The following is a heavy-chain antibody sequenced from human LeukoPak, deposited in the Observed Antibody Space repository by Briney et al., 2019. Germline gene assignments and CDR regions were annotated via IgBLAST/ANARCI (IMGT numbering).Heavy chain of an antibody. J-gene: IGHJ4*02. V-gene: IGHV3-74*01. Sequence: TGGSLRLSCAASGFTFSNYWMHWVRQAPGKGLVWVSRINSDGSSTTYADSVKGRFTISRDNAKNTLYLQMNSLTAEDTAVYYCARHHPYYFDYWGQGTLVTVSS. CDR1: GFTFSNYW. CDR2: INSDGSST. CDR3: ARHHPYYFDY.